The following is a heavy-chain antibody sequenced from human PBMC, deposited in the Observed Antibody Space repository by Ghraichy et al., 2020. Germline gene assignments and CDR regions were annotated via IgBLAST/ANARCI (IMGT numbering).Heavy chain of an antibody. CDR2: SNHSGST. Sequence: SETLSLTCAVYGGSFSGYYWSWIRQPPGKGLEWIGESNHSGSTNYNPSLKSRVTISVDTSKNQFSLKLSSVTAADTAVYYCARSIRDSFIPITGTTGFDYWGQGTLVTVSS. CDR1: GGSFSGYY. D-gene: IGHD1-20*01. CDR3: ARSIRDSFIPITGTTGFDY. J-gene: IGHJ4*02. V-gene: IGHV4-34*01.